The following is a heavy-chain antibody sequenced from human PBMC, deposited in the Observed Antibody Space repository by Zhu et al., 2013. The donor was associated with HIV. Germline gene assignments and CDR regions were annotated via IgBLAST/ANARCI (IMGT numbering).Heavy chain of an antibody. V-gene: IGHV1-69*06. CDR1: GGTFSSNG. Sequence: QVQLVQSGAEVKKPGSSVKVSCKASGGTFSSNGITWVRQAPGQGLEWMGGIIPIFGTTDYAQKFQGRVTITADTSTSTAYMELSSLRSEDTAVYYCARRMNYYDSSGYYYGGYYFDHWGQGTLVTVSS. CDR3: ARRMNYYDSSGYYYGGYYFDH. D-gene: IGHD3-22*01. J-gene: IGHJ4*02. CDR2: IIPIFGTT.